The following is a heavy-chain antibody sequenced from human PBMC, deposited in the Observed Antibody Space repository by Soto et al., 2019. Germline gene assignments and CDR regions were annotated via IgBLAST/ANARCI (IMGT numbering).Heavy chain of an antibody. V-gene: IGHV3-30*04. D-gene: IGHD2-8*01. J-gene: IGHJ6*02. CDR3: ARDGEWELVLECFYYLGMDV. CDR2: ISYDGADK. Sequence: QVQLLESGGGVVQPGRSLRLSCAASGFTFSSYVFNWVRQAPGKGLEWVAVISYDGADKYYADSVKGRFTISRDNSKNMLYLQMHRLRPEDTAVYYCARDGEWELVLECFYYLGMDVWGQGTTVTVSS. CDR1: GFTFSSYV.